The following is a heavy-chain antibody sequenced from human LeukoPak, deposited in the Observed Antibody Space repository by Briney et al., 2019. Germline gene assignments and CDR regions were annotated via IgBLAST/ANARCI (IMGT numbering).Heavy chain of an antibody. Sequence: SVTVSCKASGYSFTAFYIHWVRHAPGQGLEWMGWIHPRSGETNYAYKFQGRVTMTRDTSISTAYMELSRLRSDDTAVYYCARDRGTAMVRYNDAFDIWGQGTMVTVSS. V-gene: IGHV1-2*02. CDR3: ARDRGTAMVRYNDAFDI. D-gene: IGHD5-18*01. CDR2: IHPRSGET. J-gene: IGHJ3*02. CDR1: GYSFTAFY.